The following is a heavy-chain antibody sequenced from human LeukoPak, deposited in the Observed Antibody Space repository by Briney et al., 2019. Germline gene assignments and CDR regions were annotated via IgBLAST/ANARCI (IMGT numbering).Heavy chain of an antibody. D-gene: IGHD2-21*01. V-gene: IGHV4-59*11. CDR2: IYNSGST. Sequence: SETLSLTCTVSGGSISTHYWSWIRQPPGKGLEWIGYIYNSGSTNYNPSLKSRVTISVDTSKNQFSLKLSSVTAADTAVYYCARDRYCGGDCYTYGMDVWGQGTTVTVSS. CDR1: GGSISTHY. CDR3: ARDRYCGGDCYTYGMDV. J-gene: IGHJ6*02.